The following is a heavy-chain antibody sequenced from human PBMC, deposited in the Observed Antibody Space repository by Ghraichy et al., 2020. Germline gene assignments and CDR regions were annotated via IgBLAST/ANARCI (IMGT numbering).Heavy chain of an antibody. CDR3: AKGGPTDPFDY. CDR2: ISTSGGST. D-gene: IGHD4-17*01. Sequence: LSLTCAASGFTFSSYAMSWVRQAPGRGLEWVSGISTSGGSTYYADSVKGRFTISRDNSKNTLYLQMNSLRAEDTAVYYCAKGGPTDPFDYWGQGTLVTVSS. V-gene: IGHV3-23*01. J-gene: IGHJ4*02. CDR1: GFTFSSYA.